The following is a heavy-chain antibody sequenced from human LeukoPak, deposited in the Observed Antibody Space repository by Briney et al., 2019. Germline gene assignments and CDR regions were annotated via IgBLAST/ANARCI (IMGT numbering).Heavy chain of an antibody. V-gene: IGHV4-39*07. D-gene: IGHD6-6*01. CDR3: ARGLRIAARPVGY. J-gene: IGHJ4*02. Sequence: SETLSLTCTVSGGSISSSSYYWSWIRQPPGKGLEWIGEINHSGSTNYNPSLKSRVTISVDTSKNQFSLKLSSVTAADTAVYYCARGLRIAARPVGYWGQGTLVTVSS. CDR1: GGSISSSSYY. CDR2: INHSGST.